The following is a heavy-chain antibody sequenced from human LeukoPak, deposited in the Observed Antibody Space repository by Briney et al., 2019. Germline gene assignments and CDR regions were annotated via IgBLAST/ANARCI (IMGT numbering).Heavy chain of an antibody. J-gene: IGHJ4*02. V-gene: IGHV3-23*01. D-gene: IGHD4-23*01. CDR1: GFTFSSYA. Sequence: TGGSLRLSCAASGFTFSSYAMSWVRQAPGKGLEWVSAISGSGGRTYYADSVKGRFTISRDNSKNTLYLQMNSLRAEDTAVYYCAKDSDGGITRPFFDYWGQGTLVTVSS. CDR2: ISGSGGRT. CDR3: AKDSDGGITRPFFDY.